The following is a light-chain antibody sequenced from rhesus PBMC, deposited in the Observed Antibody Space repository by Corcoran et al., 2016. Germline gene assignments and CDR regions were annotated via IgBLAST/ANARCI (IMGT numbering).Light chain of an antibody. CDR2: AAS. CDR3: QQRNTYPLT. CDR1: QDIRNA. J-gene: IGKJ4*01. V-gene: IGKV1-33*01. Sequence: DIQMTQSPSSLSASVGDNVTITCRASQDIRNALAWFQQQPGKAPPLLIYAASSLQMGVPSRFSGSGSVTDFTLTISSLQPEDFAVYYCQQRNTYPLTFGGGTKVEIK.